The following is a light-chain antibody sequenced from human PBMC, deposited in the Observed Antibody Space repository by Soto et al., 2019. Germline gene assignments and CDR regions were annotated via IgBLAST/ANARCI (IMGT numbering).Light chain of an antibody. CDR1: SSDVGGYKS. V-gene: IGLV2-14*01. J-gene: IGLJ1*01. CDR2: DVA. CDR3: SSYTSTSTLV. Sequence: QSALTQPASVSGSPGQSISISCTGSSSDVGGYKSVSWYQQRPGKAPKLMIYDVADRPSEVSYRFSGSKSGNTASLTISGLQAEDEADYYCSSYTSTSTLVFGTGTKLTVL.